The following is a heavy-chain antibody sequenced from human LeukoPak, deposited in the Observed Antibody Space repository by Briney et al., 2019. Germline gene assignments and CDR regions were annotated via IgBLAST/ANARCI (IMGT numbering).Heavy chain of an antibody. CDR2: IKHSGST. D-gene: IGHD5-18*01. CDR3: ARVHRGYSYGLIQRVPYYYYYYMDV. Sequence: SETQSLTCAVYGGSFSGYYWSWIRQPPGKGREWIGEIKHSGSTNYNPALKRRVTISVDKSKNQFSLKLSSVTAEDTDVYYCARVHRGYSYGLIQRVPYYYYYYMDVWGKGTTVTVSS. V-gene: IGHV4-34*01. J-gene: IGHJ6*03. CDR1: GGSFSGYY.